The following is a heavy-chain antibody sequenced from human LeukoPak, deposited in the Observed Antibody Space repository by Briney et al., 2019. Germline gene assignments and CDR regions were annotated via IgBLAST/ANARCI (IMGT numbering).Heavy chain of an antibody. J-gene: IGHJ3*02. CDR2: ISPDNT. CDR1: GFTFSTNP. D-gene: IGHD3-10*01. Sequence: PGWSLRLSCAASGFTFSTNPMSWVRQAPGKGLEWVSAISPDNTYYADSVKGRLTISRDDSKNTVYLQMNSPRAEDTARYYCVKEHVDRALTRSFEIWGQGTVVTVSS. CDR3: VKEHVDRALTRSFEI. V-gene: IGHV3-23*01.